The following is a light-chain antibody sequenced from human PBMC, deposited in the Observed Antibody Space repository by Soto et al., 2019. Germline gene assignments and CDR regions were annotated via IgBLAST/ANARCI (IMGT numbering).Light chain of an antibody. CDR3: LQFNDWPRT. Sequence: IVMTQSPVTLSGSLGERATLSCRASQSVGSDVAWYHQKVGQAPRLLIYDASTRDTGIPDRFSGSGSGTEFTLTISSLQSEDFAVYYCLQFNDWPRTFGQGTKVEMK. J-gene: IGKJ1*01. CDR2: DAS. V-gene: IGKV3-15*01. CDR1: QSVGSD.